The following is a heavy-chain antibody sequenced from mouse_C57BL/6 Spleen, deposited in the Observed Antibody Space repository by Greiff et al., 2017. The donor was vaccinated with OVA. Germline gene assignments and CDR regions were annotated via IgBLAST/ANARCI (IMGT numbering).Heavy chain of an antibody. D-gene: IGHD1-1*01. V-gene: IGHV1-81*01. Sequence: QVQLKESGAELARPGASVKLSCKASGYTFTSYGISWVKQRTGQGLEWIGEIYPRSGNTYYNEKFKGKATLTADKSSSTAYMELRSLTSEDSAVYFCARGSGSSLDVWGTGTTVTVSS. CDR1: GYTFTSYG. CDR2: IYPRSGNT. CDR3: ARGSGSSLDV. J-gene: IGHJ1*03.